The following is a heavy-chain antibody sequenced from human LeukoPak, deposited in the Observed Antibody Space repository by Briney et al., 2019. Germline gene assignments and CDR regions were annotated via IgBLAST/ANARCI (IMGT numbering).Heavy chain of an antibody. CDR1: GGSISSSSYY. Sequence: SETLSLTCTVSGGSISSSSYYWGWIRQPPGKGLEWIGSIYYSGSTYYNTSLKSRVTISVDTSKNQFSLKLSSVTAADTAVYYCARHAIAARPIDYWGQGTLVTVSS. CDR3: ARHAIAARPIDY. D-gene: IGHD6-6*01. V-gene: IGHV4-39*01. J-gene: IGHJ4*02. CDR2: IYYSGST.